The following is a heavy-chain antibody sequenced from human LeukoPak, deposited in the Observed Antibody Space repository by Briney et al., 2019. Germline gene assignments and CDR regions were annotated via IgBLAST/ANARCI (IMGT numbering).Heavy chain of an antibody. Sequence: GESLKISCKGSGYSFTSYWIGWVRQMPGKGLEWMGIIYPGDSDTRYSPSFQGQVTISADESLSTAYLQWSSLKASDTAMYYCARHGLGYCSSGTCYLEAWGQGTLVTVSS. CDR3: ARHGLGYCSSGTCYLEA. CDR2: IYPGDSDT. V-gene: IGHV5-51*01. CDR1: GYSFTSYW. J-gene: IGHJ5*02. D-gene: IGHD2-15*01.